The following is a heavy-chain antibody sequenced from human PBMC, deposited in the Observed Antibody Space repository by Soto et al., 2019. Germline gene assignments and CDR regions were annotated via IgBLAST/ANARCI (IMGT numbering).Heavy chain of an antibody. CDR2: IFYAWTT. CDR3: ARGSTGYHYGMDV. J-gene: IGHJ6*02. D-gene: IGHD2-8*02. CDR1: CGSIICFY. V-gene: IGHV4-59*01. Sequence: PSETLSLTSTVSCGSIICFYGSWMRQPPGKVLECMGDIFYAWTTLYTPSLKSRVTISVDQSNNKFSLKLSSVPAADTAVYYCARGSTGYHYGMDVWGPGTPVTVSS.